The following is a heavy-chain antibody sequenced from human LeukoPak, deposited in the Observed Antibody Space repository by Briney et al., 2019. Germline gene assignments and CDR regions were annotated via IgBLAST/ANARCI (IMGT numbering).Heavy chain of an antibody. D-gene: IGHD3-10*01. CDR3: ATYMVRGVSAFDI. CDR2: ISGSGGST. CDR1: GFTFSTYA. Sequence: GGSLRLSCAASGFTFSTYAMSWVRQAPGKGLEWVSAISGSGGSTYYADSMKGRFTISRDNSKNTLYLQMNSLKTEDTAVYYCATYMVRGVSAFDIWGQGTMVTVSS. V-gene: IGHV3-23*01. J-gene: IGHJ3*02.